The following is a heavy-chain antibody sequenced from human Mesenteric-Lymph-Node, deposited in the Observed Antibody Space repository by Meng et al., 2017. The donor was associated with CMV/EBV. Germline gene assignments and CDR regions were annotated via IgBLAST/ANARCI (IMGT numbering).Heavy chain of an antibody. CDR1: GSFSGYY. D-gene: IGHD2-2*01. V-gene: IGHV4-34*01. CDR3: ARLSLHQEDCNSLSCLDY. Sequence: GSFSGYYWSWIRQPPGKGLEWIGEINRSGSTNYNPSLTTRVTISLDTSKNQFYLKLTSVTAADTAVYYCARLSLHQEDCNSLSCLDYWGQGNMVTVSS. J-gene: IGHJ4*02. CDR2: INRSGST.